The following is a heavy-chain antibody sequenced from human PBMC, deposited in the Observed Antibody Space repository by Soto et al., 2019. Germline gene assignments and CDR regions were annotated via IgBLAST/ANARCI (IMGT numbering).Heavy chain of an antibody. Sequence: GGSLRLSCGAAGVPFISYSVNWVRPAPGKGLEWVSSISSSSSYIYYADSVKGRFTISRDNAKNSLYLQMNSLRAEDTAVYYCARAGGIAAPFDYWGQGTLVTVSS. CDR3: ARAGGIAAPFDY. CDR1: GVPFISYS. V-gene: IGHV3-21*01. CDR2: ISSSSSYI. J-gene: IGHJ4*02. D-gene: IGHD6-13*01.